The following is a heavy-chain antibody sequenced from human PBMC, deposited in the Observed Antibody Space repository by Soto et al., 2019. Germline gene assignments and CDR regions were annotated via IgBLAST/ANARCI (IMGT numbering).Heavy chain of an antibody. J-gene: IGHJ6*02. CDR3: AKIQTVTRYYDFWSGYPGPYYYYGMDV. CDR2: ISYDGSNK. CDR1: GFSFSSYG. D-gene: IGHD3-3*01. V-gene: IGHV3-30*18. Sequence: PGGSLRLSCAASGFSFSSYGMHWVRQAPGKGLEWVAVISYDGSNKYYADSVKGRFTISRDNSKNTLYLQMNSLRAEDTAVYYCAKIQTVTRYYDFWSGYPGPYYYYGMDVWGQGTTVTVSS.